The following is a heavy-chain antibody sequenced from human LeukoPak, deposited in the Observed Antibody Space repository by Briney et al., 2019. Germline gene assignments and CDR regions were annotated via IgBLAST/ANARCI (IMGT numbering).Heavy chain of an antibody. J-gene: IGHJ4*02. Sequence: GGSLRLSCAASGFTFSSYGMHWVRQAPGKGLEWVAFIHYDGTNEYYADSVKGRFTISRDNSKNTLYLQVNSLRAEDTAVYYCARASGYDLGYYFDYWGQGTLVTVSS. CDR2: IHYDGTNE. V-gene: IGHV3-30*02. D-gene: IGHD5-12*01. CDR3: ARASGYDLGYYFDY. CDR1: GFTFSSYG.